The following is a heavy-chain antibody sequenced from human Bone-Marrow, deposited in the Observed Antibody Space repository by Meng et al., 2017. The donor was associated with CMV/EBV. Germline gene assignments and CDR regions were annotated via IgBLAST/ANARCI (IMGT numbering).Heavy chain of an antibody. Sequence: ASVKVSCKASGYTFTGYYMHWVRQAPGQGLEWMGWINPNSGGTNYAQKFQGRVTMTRDTSTSTVYMELSSLRSEDTAVYYCARDWIAGSPFDYWGQGTLVTVSS. CDR3: ARDWIAGSPFDY. V-gene: IGHV1-2*02. D-gene: IGHD6-13*01. CDR1: GYTFTGYY. CDR2: INPNSGGT. J-gene: IGHJ4*02.